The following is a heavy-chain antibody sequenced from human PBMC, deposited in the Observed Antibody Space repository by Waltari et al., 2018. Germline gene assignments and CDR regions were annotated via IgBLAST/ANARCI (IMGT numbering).Heavy chain of an antibody. CDR1: GNSIFTTSVA. V-gene: IGHV6-1*01. Sequence: QVQLQQSGPGLVKPSQHLSLPSAVYGNSIFTTSVAWNWIRQSPSRGLEGLGRTYYRSQWLNDYALSVKGRITVNPDTSKNHFSLQLDSVTPDDTAVYYCARGKFTAFDIWGQGTMVTVSS. CDR2: TYYRSQWLN. J-gene: IGHJ3*02. CDR3: ARGKFTAFDI.